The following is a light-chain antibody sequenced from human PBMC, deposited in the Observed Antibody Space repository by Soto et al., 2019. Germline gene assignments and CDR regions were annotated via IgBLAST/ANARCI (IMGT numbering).Light chain of an antibody. CDR2: RAS. V-gene: IGKV3-20*01. J-gene: IGKJ1*01. Sequence: DIVMTQSPGTLSLSPGERATLSCRASQSVSSSYLAWYQQKPGQAPRVLIYRASIRATGISDRFSGSGSGTDFTLTISRLEPEDFAVYYCQHYGASPWTFGQGTKVDIK. CDR1: QSVSSSY. CDR3: QHYGASPWT.